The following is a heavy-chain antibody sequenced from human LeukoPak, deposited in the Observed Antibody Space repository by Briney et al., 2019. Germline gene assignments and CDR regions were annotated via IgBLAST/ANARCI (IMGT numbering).Heavy chain of an antibody. CDR2: IRYDGSNK. J-gene: IGHJ4*02. CDR3: AREGPPMVRGTDY. D-gene: IGHD3-10*01. CDR1: GFTFSSYG. V-gene: IGHV3-30*02. Sequence: PGGSLRLSCAASGFTFSSYGMHWVRQAPGKGLEWVAFIRYDGSNKYYADSVKGRFTISRDNSKNTLYLQMNSLRAEDTAVYYCAREGPPMVRGTDYWGQGTLVTVSS.